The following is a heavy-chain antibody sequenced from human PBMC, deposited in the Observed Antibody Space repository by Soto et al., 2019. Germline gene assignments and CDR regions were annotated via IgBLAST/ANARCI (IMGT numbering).Heavy chain of an antibody. CDR2: ISGSGGST. CDR3: AKVGEKLLWFGELAQYYFDY. V-gene: IGHV3-23*01. CDR1: GFTFSSYA. J-gene: IGHJ4*02. D-gene: IGHD3-10*01. Sequence: GGSLRLSCAASGFTFSSYAMSWVRQAPGKGLEWVSAISGSGGSTYYADSVKGRFTISRDNSKNTLYLQMNSLRAEDTAVYYCAKVGEKLLWFGELAQYYFDYWGQGTLVTVSS.